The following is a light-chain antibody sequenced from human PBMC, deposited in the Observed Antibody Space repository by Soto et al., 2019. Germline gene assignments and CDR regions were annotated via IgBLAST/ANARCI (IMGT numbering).Light chain of an antibody. CDR1: TSNSGSKT. CDR3: ATCDDSLNGLYV. J-gene: IGLJ1*01. Sequence: VLTQPPSASGTLKQSVTISRSVSTSNSGSKTVSWNQQVAGTAPRLLISRTNQWPSAVSDRFTCSKPTSYDFVIISGLQSEDEADYYCATCDDSLNGLYVFGPRTKATVL. CDR2: RTN. V-gene: IGLV1-44*01.